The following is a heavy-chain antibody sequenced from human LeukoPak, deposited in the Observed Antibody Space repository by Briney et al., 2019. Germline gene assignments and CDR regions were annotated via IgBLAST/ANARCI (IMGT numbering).Heavy chain of an antibody. CDR3: ARGATTTRFGRFDP. CDR1: GFSFISYS. V-gene: IGHV3-21*01. Sequence: GWSLRLSCAASGFSFISYSMNWVRQAPGKGLEWVSSISSSSDYIYHADSVKGRFTISRDNPKKSLYLQMNSLRAEDTAVYYCARGATTTRFGRFDPWGQGTLVIVSS. D-gene: IGHD4-17*01. J-gene: IGHJ5*02. CDR2: ISSSSDYI.